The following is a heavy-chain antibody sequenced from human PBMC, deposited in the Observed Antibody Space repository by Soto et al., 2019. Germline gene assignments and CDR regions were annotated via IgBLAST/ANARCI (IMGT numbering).Heavy chain of an antibody. CDR1: GGTFSSYA. J-gene: IGHJ6*02. D-gene: IGHD2-15*01. V-gene: IGHV1-69*01. Sequence: QVQLVQSWAEVKKPGSSVKVSCKASGGTFSSYAISWVQQAPGQGLEWMGGTIPIFGTANYAQKFQGRVTITADESTSTAYMELRRLRSDGTAVYYCATAGNGCSGGICYSHYYYYYGMAVWGQRTTVTVSS. CDR2: TIPIFGTA. CDR3: ATAGNGCSGGICYSHYYYYYGMAV.